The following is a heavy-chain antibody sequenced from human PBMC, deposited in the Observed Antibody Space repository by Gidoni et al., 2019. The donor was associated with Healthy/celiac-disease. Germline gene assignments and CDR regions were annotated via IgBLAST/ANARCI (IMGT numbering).Heavy chain of an antibody. CDR3: ARARRFDGTHPSENDP. CDR1: GFTFSSYS. V-gene: IGHV3-21*01. Sequence: EVQLVESGGGLVKPGGSLRLSCAASGFTFSSYSMNWVRQAPGKGLEWVSSISSSSSYIYYADSVKGRFTISRDNAKNSLYLQMNSLRAEDTAVYYCARARRFDGTHPSENDPWGQGTLVTVSS. CDR2: ISSSSSYI. J-gene: IGHJ5*02. D-gene: IGHD3-10*01.